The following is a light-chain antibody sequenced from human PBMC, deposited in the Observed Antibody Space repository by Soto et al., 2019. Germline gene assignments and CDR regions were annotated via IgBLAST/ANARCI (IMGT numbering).Light chain of an antibody. V-gene: IGKV3-20*01. CDR3: QQCCSLIT. CDR1: QSLYNNS. J-gene: IGKJ5*01. CDR2: AAF. Sequence: EIELTQSPGTLSSSPGERATLSCRASQSLYNNSLAWHQQKPGQAPRLLIYAAFSRATDCPVRFSGSGSGTDFTLTINKLEPLEPAVCYCQQCCSLITFGQGTRLEIK.